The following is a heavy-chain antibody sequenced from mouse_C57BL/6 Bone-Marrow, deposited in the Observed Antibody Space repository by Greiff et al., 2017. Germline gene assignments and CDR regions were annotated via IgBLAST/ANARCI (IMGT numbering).Heavy chain of an antibody. CDR1: GFTFSDYG. Sequence: DVMLVESGGGLVQPGGSLKLSCAASGFTFSDYGMAWVRQAPRKGPEWVAFISNLAYSIYYADTVTGRFTISRANAKNTLYLELSSLRSEDTAMYDCARHSYYCGSRGYAMDYWGQGTSVTVSA. CDR3: ARHSYYCGSRGYAMDY. J-gene: IGHJ4*01. CDR2: ISNLAYSI. V-gene: IGHV5-15*01. D-gene: IGHD1-1*01.